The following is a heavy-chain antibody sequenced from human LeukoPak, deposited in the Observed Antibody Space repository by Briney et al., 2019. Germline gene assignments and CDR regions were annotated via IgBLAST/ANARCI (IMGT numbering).Heavy chain of an antibody. CDR1: GDSVSSSNYY. CDR3: ARGDYYDSSGYDY. V-gene: IGHV4-61*01. J-gene: IGHJ4*02. CDR2: IYYGGNT. Sequence: PSETLSLTCAVSGDSVSSSNYYWSWIRQPPGKGLEWIGYIYYGGNTNYNPSLQSRVTISVDTSKSQFSLKLSSVTAADTAVYYCARGDYYDSSGYDYWGQGTLVTVSS. D-gene: IGHD3-22*01.